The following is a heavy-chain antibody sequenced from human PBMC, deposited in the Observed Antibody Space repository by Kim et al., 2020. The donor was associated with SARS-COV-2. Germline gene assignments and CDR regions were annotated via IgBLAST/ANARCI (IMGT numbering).Heavy chain of an antibody. J-gene: IGHJ4*02. CDR2: IYSGGSST. D-gene: IGHD6-13*01. Sequence: GGSLRLSCAASGFTFSSYAMSWVRQAPGKGLEWVSVIYSGGSSTYYADSVKGRFTISRDNSKNTLYLQMNSLRAEDTAVYYCAKAIAAAAPDYWGQGTLVTVSS. CDR1: GFTFSSYA. V-gene: IGHV3-23*03. CDR3: AKAIAAAAPDY.